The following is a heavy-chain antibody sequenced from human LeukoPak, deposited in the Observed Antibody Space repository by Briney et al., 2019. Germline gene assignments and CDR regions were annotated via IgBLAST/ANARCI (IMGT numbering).Heavy chain of an antibody. CDR1: GFTFSSYA. J-gene: IGHJ6*03. D-gene: IGHD3-10*01. CDR3: AKVGYYGSGSYYKYYYYYMDV. V-gene: IGHV3-23*01. Sequence: TGGSLRLSCAASGFTFSSYAMSWVRQAPGKGLEWVSAISGSGGSTYYADSVKGRFTISRDSSKNTLYLQMNSLRAEDTAVYYCAKVGYYGSGSYYKYYYYYMDVWGKGTTVTVSS. CDR2: ISGSGGST.